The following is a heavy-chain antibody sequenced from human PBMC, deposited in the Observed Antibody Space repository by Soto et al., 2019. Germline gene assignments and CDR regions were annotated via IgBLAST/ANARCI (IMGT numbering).Heavy chain of an antibody. CDR1: GFTFSSSA. V-gene: IGHV3-23*01. J-gene: IGHJ4*02. CDR3: AKTASRFDY. CDR2: ISGGGGST. Sequence: EVQLLESGGGLVQPGGSLRLSCAASGFTFSSSAMTWVRQAPGKGLEWVSAISGGGGSTYYADSVKGRFTISRDNSKDTLFLQMNSLRAEDTAVYYSAKTASRFDYWGQGTLVTVSS. D-gene: IGHD5-18*01.